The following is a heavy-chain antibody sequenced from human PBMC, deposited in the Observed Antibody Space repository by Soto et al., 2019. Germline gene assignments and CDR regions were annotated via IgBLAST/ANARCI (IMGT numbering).Heavy chain of an antibody. Sequence: LSISSTVSGGSISSGGYSGSWIRKHPGKGLEWIGYIYYSGSTYYSPSLKSRVTISVDTSKNQFSLKLSSVTAADTAVYYCARFRAGQWLVQRGQKTGWLDPWGQGTLVTVSS. CDR2: IYYSGST. J-gene: IGHJ5*02. D-gene: IGHD6-19*01. CDR3: ARFRAGQWLVQRGQKTGWLDP. CDR1: GGSISSGGYS. V-gene: IGHV4-31*03.